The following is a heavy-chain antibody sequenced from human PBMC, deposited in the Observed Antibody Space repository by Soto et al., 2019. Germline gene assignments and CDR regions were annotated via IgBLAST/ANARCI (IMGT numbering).Heavy chain of an antibody. CDR2: VNPSGGST. CDR3: AREENCSDGICYSEYFRR. J-gene: IGHJ1*01. CDR1: GYIFTAYS. V-gene: IGHV1-46*01. D-gene: IGHD2-15*01. Sequence: QVQLVQSGAEVKKPGASVKVSCKASGYIFTAYSMHWVRQAPGQGLEWMGVVNPSGGSTNYAQKFQGRITMTRDTSTSTVYMDLSSLTSEDTAVYYCAREENCSDGICYSEYFRRWGQGTLVTVSS.